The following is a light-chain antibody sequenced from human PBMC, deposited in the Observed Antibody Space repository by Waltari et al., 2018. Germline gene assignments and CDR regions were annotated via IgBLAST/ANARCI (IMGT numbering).Light chain of an antibody. Sequence: SYVLTQLSSMSVTPGQTARIVCGGRHIGTKAVHWSQRKAGQAPLLVLHDDDTRTSGIPDRFSGTNSGDTATLTISGVEAEDEADYFCQVWDSHTVVFGGGTNLTVL. CDR1: HIGTKA. CDR2: DDD. CDR3: QVWDSHTVV. V-gene: IGLV3-21*02. J-gene: IGLJ2*01.